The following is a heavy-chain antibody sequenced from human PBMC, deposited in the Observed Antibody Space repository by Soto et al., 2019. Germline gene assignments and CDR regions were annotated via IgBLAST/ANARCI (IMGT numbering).Heavy chain of an antibody. Sequence: EVQLLESGGGLVQPGGSLRISCAASGFTFSNYAMTWVRQAPGKGLEWVSVITGSGGGTYFVDSVKGRFTISRDNSKNTVYLQMNSLRAEDTAVYYCAKRHLTAAGFDYWGQGTLVTVSS. V-gene: IGHV3-23*01. CDR2: ITGSGGGT. CDR3: AKRHLTAAGFDY. J-gene: IGHJ4*02. D-gene: IGHD6-13*01. CDR1: GFTFSNYA.